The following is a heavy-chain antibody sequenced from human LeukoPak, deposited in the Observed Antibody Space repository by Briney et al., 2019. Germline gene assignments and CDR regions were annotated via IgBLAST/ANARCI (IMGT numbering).Heavy chain of an antibody. J-gene: IGHJ4*02. CDR3: AKVKALDAVASYFDY. CDR2: ISSSGDTT. V-gene: IGHV3-53*01. D-gene: IGHD2-8*01. CDR1: GFTVSSNY. Sequence: GGSLRLSCAASGFTVSSNYMGWVRQAPGKGLEWVSAISSSGDTTYYADSVKGQFTISRDNSKNTLDLQMSSLRAEDTAMYHCAKVKALDAVASYFDYWGQGTLVTVSS.